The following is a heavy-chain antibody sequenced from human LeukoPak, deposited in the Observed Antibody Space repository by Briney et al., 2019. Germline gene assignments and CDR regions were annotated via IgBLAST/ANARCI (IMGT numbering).Heavy chain of an antibody. CDR3: AKTPYGRGAYGIDYGMDV. Sequence: PGGTLRLSCAASGFTFSSYAMSWVRQAPGKGLEWVSAISGSGGSTYYADSVKGRFTISRDNSKNTLYLQMNSLRAEDTAVYYCAKTPYGRGAYGIDYGMDVWGQGTTVTVSS. D-gene: IGHD3-10*01. CDR2: ISGSGGST. V-gene: IGHV3-23*01. J-gene: IGHJ6*02. CDR1: GFTFSSYA.